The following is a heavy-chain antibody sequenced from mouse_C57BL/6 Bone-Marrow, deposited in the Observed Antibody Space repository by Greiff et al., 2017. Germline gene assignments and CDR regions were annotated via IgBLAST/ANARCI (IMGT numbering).Heavy chain of an antibody. CDR3: ARLITTVLDY. V-gene: IGHV1-9*01. D-gene: IGHD1-1*01. CDR2: ILPGSGST. CDR1: GYTFTGYW. Sequence: VQLQESGAELMKPGASVKLSCKATGYTFTGYWIEWVKQRPGHGLEWIGEILPGSGSTNDNEKFKGKATFTADTSSNTAYMQLSSLTTEDSAIYYCARLITTVLDYWGQGTTLTVSS. J-gene: IGHJ2*01.